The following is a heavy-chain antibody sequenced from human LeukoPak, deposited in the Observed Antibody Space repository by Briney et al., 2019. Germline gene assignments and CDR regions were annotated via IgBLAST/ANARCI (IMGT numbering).Heavy chain of an antibody. CDR1: GGSISSYY. Sequence: SETLSLTCTVSGGSISSYYWSWIRQPPGKGLEWIGYIYYSGSTNYNPSLKSRVTISVDTSKNQFSLKLSSVTAADTAVYYCARDLGIAAAFGWFDPWGQGTLVTVSS. CDR2: IYYSGST. CDR3: ARDLGIAAAFGWFDP. J-gene: IGHJ5*02. D-gene: IGHD6-13*01. V-gene: IGHV4-59*01.